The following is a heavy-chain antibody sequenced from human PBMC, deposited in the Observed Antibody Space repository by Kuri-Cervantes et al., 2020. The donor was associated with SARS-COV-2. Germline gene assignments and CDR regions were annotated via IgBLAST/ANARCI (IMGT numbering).Heavy chain of an antibody. CDR2: IYYSGST. CDR1: GGSISSSSYY. V-gene: IGHV4-39*01. CDR3: ARTRVYFDY. J-gene: IGHJ4*02. Sequence: SETLSLTCTVSGGSISSSSYYWGWVRQPPGKGLEWIGSIYYSGSTYYNPSLKSRVTISVDTSKKFSLKLSSVTAADTAVYYCARTRVYFDYWGQGILVTVSS.